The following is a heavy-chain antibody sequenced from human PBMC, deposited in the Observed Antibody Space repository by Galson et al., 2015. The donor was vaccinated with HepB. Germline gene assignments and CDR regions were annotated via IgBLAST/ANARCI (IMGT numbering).Heavy chain of an antibody. D-gene: IGHD6-19*01. J-gene: IGHJ4*02. CDR3: ASGYSSGWYGSGTLGY. CDR1: GFTFSSYS. Sequence: SLRLSCAASGFTFSSYSMNWVRQAPGKGLEWVSSISSSSSYIYYADSVKGRFTISRDNAKNSLYLQMNSLRAEDTAVYYCASGYSSGWYGSGTLGYWGQGTLVTVSS. V-gene: IGHV3-21*01. CDR2: ISSSSSYI.